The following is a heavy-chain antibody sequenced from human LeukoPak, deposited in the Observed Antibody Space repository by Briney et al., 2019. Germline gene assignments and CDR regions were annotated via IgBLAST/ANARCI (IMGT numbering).Heavy chain of an antibody. D-gene: IGHD3-22*01. CDR1: GGSISSGSYY. V-gene: IGHV4-61*02. CDR2: IYTSGST. CDR3: ARAHSHYYDSSGYSIDY. Sequence: SETLSLTCTVSGGSISSGSYYWSWIRQPAGKGLEWIGRIYTSGSTNYNPSLKSRVTISVDTSKNQFSLKLSSVTAADTAVYYCARAHSHYYDSSGYSIDYWGQGTPVTVSS. J-gene: IGHJ4*02.